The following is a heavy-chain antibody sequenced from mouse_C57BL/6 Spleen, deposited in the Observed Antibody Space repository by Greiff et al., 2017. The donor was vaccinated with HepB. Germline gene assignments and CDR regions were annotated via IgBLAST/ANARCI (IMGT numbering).Heavy chain of an antibody. CDR2: ISSGGDYI. D-gene: IGHD3-2*02. CDR3: TRDSSGYGYFDY. CDR1: GFTFSSYA. J-gene: IGHJ2*01. V-gene: IGHV5-9-1*02. Sequence: EVKLMESGEGLVKPGGSLKLSCAASGFTFSSYAMSWVLQTPEKRLEWVAYISSGGDYIYYADTVKGRFTISRDNARNTLYLQMSSLKSEDTAMYYCTRDSSGYGYFDYWGQGTTLTVSS.